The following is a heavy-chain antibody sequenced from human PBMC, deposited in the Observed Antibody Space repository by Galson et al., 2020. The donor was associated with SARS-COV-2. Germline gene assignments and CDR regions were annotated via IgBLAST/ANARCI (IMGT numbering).Heavy chain of an antibody. CDR3: ARPSSSDFWGPQGWFDP. D-gene: IGHD3-3*01. J-gene: IGHJ5*02. CDR2: IYPGDSDT. Sequence: HGESLKISFKGSGYSFTSYWLGWVRQMPGKGLEWMGIIYPGDSDTRYSPSFQGQVTISADKSISTAYLQWSSLKASDTAMYYCARPSSSDFWGPQGWFDPWGQGTLVTVSS. CDR1: GYSFTSYW. V-gene: IGHV5-51*01.